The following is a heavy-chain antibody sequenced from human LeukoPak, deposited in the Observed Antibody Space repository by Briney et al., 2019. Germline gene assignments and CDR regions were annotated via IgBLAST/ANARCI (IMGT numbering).Heavy chain of an antibody. V-gene: IGHV3-21*01. CDR1: GFTFSSYA. CDR2: ISGSGGST. CDR3: ARAISNSWYGSGD. Sequence: PGRSLRLSCAASGFTFSSYAMHWVRQAPGKGLEWVSAISGSGGSTYYADSVKGRFTISRDNAKNSLYLQMNSLRVEDTAVYYCARAISNSWYGSGDWGQGTLVPVSS. D-gene: IGHD6-13*01. J-gene: IGHJ4*02.